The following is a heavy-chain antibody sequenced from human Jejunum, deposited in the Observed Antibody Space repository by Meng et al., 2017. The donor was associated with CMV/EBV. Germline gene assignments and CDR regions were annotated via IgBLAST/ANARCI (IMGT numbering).Heavy chain of an antibody. J-gene: IGHJ4*02. CDR3: ARNFLKNYFDTSAYSFDY. CDR2: IYYSGST. CDR1: SINNGDYY. V-gene: IGHV4-30-4*01. D-gene: IGHD3-22*01. Sequence: SINNGDYYWSWIRQPPGKGLEWVGYIYYSGSTYYNPSLKNRVSMSVDTSKNQFSLKLSSVTAADTAVYYCARNFLKNYFDTSAYSFDYWGQGTLVTVSS.